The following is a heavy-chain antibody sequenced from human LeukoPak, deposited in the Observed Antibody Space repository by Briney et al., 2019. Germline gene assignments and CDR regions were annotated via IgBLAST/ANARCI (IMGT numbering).Heavy chain of an antibody. D-gene: IGHD3-3*01. Sequence: SETLSLTCTVSGGSISTYYWSWIRQPPGKGLEWIGYIYYSGSTNYNPSLKSRVTISVDTSKNQFSLKLSSVTAADTAVYYCARGVLKNYDFWSGYSYVRWFDPWGQGTLVTVSS. CDR2: IYYSGST. CDR1: GGSISTYY. V-gene: IGHV4-59*12. J-gene: IGHJ5*02. CDR3: ARGVLKNYDFWSGYSYVRWFDP.